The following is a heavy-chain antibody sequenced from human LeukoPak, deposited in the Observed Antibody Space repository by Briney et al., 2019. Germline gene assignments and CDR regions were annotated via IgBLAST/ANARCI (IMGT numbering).Heavy chain of an antibody. Sequence: VASVKVSCKASGYTFTNYDVNWVRQATGQGLEWMGWMNPNSGNTGYAQKFQGRVTMTRNTSISTAYMELSSLRSEDTAVYYCARGQKHSSGWFATSRYYGMDVWGQGTTVTVSS. CDR2: MNPNSGNT. J-gene: IGHJ6*02. CDR1: GYTFTNYD. CDR3: ARGQKHSSGWFATSRYYGMDV. D-gene: IGHD6-19*01. V-gene: IGHV1-8*02.